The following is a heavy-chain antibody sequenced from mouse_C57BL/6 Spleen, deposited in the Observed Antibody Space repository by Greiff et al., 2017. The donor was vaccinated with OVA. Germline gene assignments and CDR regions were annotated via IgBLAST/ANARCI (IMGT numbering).Heavy chain of an antibody. D-gene: IGHD1-1*01. CDR3: ARRDGSSYIWYFDV. J-gene: IGHJ1*03. Sequence: VQLQQPGAELVMPGASVKLSCKASGYTFTSYWMHWVKLRPGQGLEWIGEIDPSDSYTNYNQKFKGKSTLTVDKSSSTAYMQLSSLTSEDSAVYYCARRDGSSYIWYFDVWGTGTTVTVSS. CDR2: IDPSDSYT. V-gene: IGHV1-69*01. CDR1: GYTFTSYW.